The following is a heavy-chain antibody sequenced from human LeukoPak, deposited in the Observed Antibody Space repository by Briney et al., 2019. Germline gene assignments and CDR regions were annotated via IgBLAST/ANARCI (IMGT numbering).Heavy chain of an antibody. J-gene: IGHJ4*02. CDR3: ARVRSGSLDY. CDR2: IWYDGSNK. Sequence: GGSLRLSCAASEFTFNNYGMHWVRQAPGKGLEWVALIWYDGSNKYYADSVKGRLTISRDNSKNTLYLQMDSLRAEDTAVYYCARVRSGSLDYWGQGTLVTVSS. D-gene: IGHD1-26*01. CDR1: EFTFNNYG. V-gene: IGHV3-33*01.